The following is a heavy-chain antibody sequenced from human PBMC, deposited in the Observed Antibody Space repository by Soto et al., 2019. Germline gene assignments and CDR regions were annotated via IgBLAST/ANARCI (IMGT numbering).Heavy chain of an antibody. CDR2: IWYDGSNK. J-gene: IGHJ4*02. V-gene: IGHV3-33*01. D-gene: IGHD1-1*01. Sequence: QVQLVESGGGVVQAGSSLRLSCAASGFSFSNYGMHWVRQAPGKGLEWVAVIWYDGSNKYYGDSVKGRFTIFRDNSNNAMFLQMNSLGAEDTAVYYCARGNRHNSGARDYWGQGTLVAVSS. CDR3: ARGNRHNSGARDY. CDR1: GFSFSNYG.